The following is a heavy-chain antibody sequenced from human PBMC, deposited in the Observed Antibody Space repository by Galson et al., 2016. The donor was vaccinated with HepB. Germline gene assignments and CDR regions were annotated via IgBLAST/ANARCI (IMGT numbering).Heavy chain of an antibody. D-gene: IGHD6-13*01. CDR3: ARDSLPFTSAAGFCYLDY. V-gene: IGHV3-48*02. Sequence: SLRLSCAASGFTFSTYAMNWVRQAPGKGLEWVSYISSSSRTIYYADSVKGRFTISRDNAKNSLFLQMNSLRDEDTAAYYCARDSLPFTSAAGFCYLDYWGQGTLVTVSS. J-gene: IGHJ4*02. CDR1: GFTFSTYA. CDR2: ISSSSRTI.